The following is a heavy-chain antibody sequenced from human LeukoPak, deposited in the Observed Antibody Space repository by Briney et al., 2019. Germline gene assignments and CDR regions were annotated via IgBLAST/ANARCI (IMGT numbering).Heavy chain of an antibody. D-gene: IGHD3-22*01. J-gene: IGHJ4*02. CDR2: SRIKVDGYIT. V-gene: IGHV3-72*01. CDR1: GFTFSSYG. Sequence: GGSLRLSCAASGFTFSSYGMHWVRQAPGKGLEWVGRSRIKVDGYITQYAASVKGRFTISRDDSKASLYLQMSSLSTEDTAVYYCVRGYNSFDTWGQGTLVTVSS. CDR3: VRGYNSFDT.